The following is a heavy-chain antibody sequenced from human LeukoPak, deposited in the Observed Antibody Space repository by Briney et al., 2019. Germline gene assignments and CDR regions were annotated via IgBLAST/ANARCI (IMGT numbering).Heavy chain of an antibody. V-gene: IGHV4-59*08. D-gene: IGHD2-15*01. Sequence: SEPLSLTCTVSGVSISNHYSSWIRQPPGKGLEWIGYIYYTGNTNYNPSLKSRVTISEDTSKNQVSLELSSVTAADTAVYYCVRHSRVVAFDYWGQGNLVTVSS. J-gene: IGHJ4*02. CDR2: IYYTGNT. CDR1: GVSISNHY. CDR3: VRHSRVVAFDY.